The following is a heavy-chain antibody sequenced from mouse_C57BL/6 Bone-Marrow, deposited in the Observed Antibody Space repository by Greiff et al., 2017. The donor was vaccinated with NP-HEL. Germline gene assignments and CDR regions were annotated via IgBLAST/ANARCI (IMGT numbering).Heavy chain of an antibody. V-gene: IGHV1-85*01. Sequence: QVHVKQSGPELVKPGASLKLSCKASGYTFTSYDINWVKQRPGQGLEWIGWIYPRDGSTKYNEKFKGKATLTVDTSSSTAYMELHSLTSEDSAVYFCARRWPRRYFDVWGTGTTVTVSS. CDR2: IYPRDGST. CDR3: ARRWPRRYFDV. CDR1: GYTFTSYD. D-gene: IGHD2-3*01. J-gene: IGHJ1*03.